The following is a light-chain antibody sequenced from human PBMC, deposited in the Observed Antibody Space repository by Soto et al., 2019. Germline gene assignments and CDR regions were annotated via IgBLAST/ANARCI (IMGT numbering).Light chain of an antibody. CDR3: QSYDSRVGNADV. Sequence: QSVLTQPASVSGAPGQTVTISCTGSSSNLGAGYDVHWYQQLPGTAPKLFIYDNSNQTSGVPDRFSGSKSGTSASLAITGLRAEDEGDYYWQSYDSRVGNADVFGSGTKLTVL. J-gene: IGLJ1*01. V-gene: IGLV1-40*01. CDR1: SSNLGAGYD. CDR2: DNS.